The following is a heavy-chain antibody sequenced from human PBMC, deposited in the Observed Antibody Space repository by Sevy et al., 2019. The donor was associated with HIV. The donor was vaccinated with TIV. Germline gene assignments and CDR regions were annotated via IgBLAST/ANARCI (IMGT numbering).Heavy chain of an antibody. Sequence: SETLSLTCTVSGDSISSYYSSWIRQPPGKGLEWIGYIYYSGSTNYNPSLKSRVAISKDTSKNQFSLKLSSVTAADTAVYYCARALQDYYYGMDVWGQGTTVTVSS. CDR3: ARALQDYYYGMDV. J-gene: IGHJ6*02. V-gene: IGHV4-59*01. CDR2: IYYSGST. CDR1: GDSISSYY.